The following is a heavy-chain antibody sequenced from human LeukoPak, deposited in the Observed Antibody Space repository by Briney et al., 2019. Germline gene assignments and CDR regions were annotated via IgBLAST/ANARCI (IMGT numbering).Heavy chain of an antibody. V-gene: IGHV1-18*01. D-gene: IGHD3-9*01. CDR2: ISAYNGNT. CDR1: GYTFTSYG. CDR3: ARPYYDILTYDY. J-gene: IGHJ4*02. Sequence: ASVKVSCKASGYTFTSYGISWVRQAPGQGLEWMGWISAYNGNTNYAQKLQGRVTMTTDTSTSTAYVELRSLRSDDTAVYYCARPYYDILTYDYWGQGTLVTVSS.